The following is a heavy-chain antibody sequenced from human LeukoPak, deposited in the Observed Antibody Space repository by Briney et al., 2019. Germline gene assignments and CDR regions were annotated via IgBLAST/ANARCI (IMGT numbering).Heavy chain of an antibody. Sequence: GGSLRLSCAASGFTFRNYVMMWVRQSPGKGLEWVSAIRASGGGTFYTDSVKGRFTISRDNSKNILYLQMNSLRADDTAVYYCARDPNGDYIGAFDFWGQGTMVTVSS. V-gene: IGHV3-23*01. CDR1: GFTFRNYV. CDR2: IRASGGGT. CDR3: ARDPNGDYIGAFDF. J-gene: IGHJ3*01. D-gene: IGHD4-17*01.